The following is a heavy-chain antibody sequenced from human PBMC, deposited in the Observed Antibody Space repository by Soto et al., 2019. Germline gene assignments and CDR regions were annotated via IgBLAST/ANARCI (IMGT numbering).Heavy chain of an antibody. CDR3: ATGSSGWYEYFYGMDV. CDR2: INRDGSST. V-gene: IGHV3-74*01. Sequence: EVQLVESGGGLVQPGGSLRLSCAASGFTLSNYWMHWVRQVPGKGLVWVSRINRDGSSTHYADSVKGRFTISRDNAKNTLYLQVNSLRAEDTAVYYCATGSSGWYEYFYGMDVW. CDR1: GFTLSNYW. J-gene: IGHJ6*01. D-gene: IGHD6-19*01.